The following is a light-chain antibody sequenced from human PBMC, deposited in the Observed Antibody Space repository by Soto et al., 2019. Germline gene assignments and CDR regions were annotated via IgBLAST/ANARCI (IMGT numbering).Light chain of an antibody. CDR1: SSDVGGYNY. CDR2: YVS. CDR3: SSCTSINSYV. Sequence: QSVLTQPASVSGSPGQSITISCTGTSSDVGGYNYVSWYQQHPGKAPKLMIYYVSHRPSGVSNRFSGSKSGNTASLTISGLQAEDEADYYCSSCTSINSYVFGTGTKVTVL. V-gene: IGLV2-14*03. J-gene: IGLJ1*01.